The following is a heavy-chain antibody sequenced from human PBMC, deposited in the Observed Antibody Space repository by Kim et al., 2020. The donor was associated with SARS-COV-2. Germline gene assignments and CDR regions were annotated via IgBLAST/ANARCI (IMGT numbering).Heavy chain of an antibody. CDR3: ARAYSSSWSLFGY. D-gene: IGHD6-13*01. CDR2: ISSSSSYI. Sequence: GGSLRLSCAASGFTFSSYSMNWVRQAPGKGLEWVSSISSSSSYIYYADSVKGRFTISRDNAKNSLYLQMNSLRAEDTAVYYCARAYSSSWSLFGYWGQGTLVTVSS. J-gene: IGHJ4*02. CDR1: GFTFSSYS. V-gene: IGHV3-21*01.